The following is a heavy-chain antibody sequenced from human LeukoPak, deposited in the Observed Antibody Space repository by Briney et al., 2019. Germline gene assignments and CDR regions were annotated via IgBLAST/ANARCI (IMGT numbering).Heavy chain of an antibody. V-gene: IGHV4-39*01. CDR3: ARRRLLKRYFDRSTPTNWFDP. CDR1: GGSISSSSYY. J-gene: IGHJ5*02. Sequence: PSETLSLTCTVSGGSISSSSYYWGGIRQPPGKGLEWIGSIYYSGSTYYNPSLKSRVTISVDTSKNQFSLKLSSVTAADTAVYYCARRRLLKRYFDRSTPTNWFDPWGQGTLVTVSS. D-gene: IGHD3-9*01. CDR2: IYYSGST.